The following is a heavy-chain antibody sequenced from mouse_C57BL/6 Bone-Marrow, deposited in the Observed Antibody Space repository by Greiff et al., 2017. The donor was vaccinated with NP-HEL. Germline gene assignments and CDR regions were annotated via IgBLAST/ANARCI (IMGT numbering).Heavy chain of an antibody. CDR3: ARFTTVVAYYAMDY. J-gene: IGHJ4*01. CDR2: IDPNSGGT. D-gene: IGHD1-1*01. CDR1: GYTFTSYW. V-gene: IGHV1-72*01. Sequence: QVQLQQSGAELVKPGASVKLSCKASGYTFTSYWMHWVKQRPGRGLEWIGRIDPNSGGTKYNEKFKSKATLTVDKPSSTAYMQLSSLTSEDSAVYYCARFTTVVAYYAMDYWGQGTSVTVSS.